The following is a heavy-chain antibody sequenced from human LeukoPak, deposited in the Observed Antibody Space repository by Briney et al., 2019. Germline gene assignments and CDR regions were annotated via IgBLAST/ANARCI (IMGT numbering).Heavy chain of an antibody. D-gene: IGHD3-10*01. V-gene: IGHV1-2*02. J-gene: IGHJ4*02. Sequence: GASVKISCKASGYTFTGYYMHWVRQAPGQGLEWMGWINPNSGATNYAQKFQGRVTMTRDTSISTTYMDLRRLTSDDTAVYYCAAVDYYGSGAYNYYFHYWGQGALVTVSS. CDR1: GYTFTGYY. CDR2: INPNSGAT. CDR3: AAVDYYGSGAYNYYFHY.